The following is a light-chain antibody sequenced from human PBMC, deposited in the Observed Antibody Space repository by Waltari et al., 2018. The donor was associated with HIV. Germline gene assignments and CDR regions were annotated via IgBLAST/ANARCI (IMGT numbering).Light chain of an antibody. V-gene: IGLV2-8*01. J-gene: IGLJ2*01. CDR1: SSDVGGYNY. CDR3: CSYAGSSTLI. CDR2: EVT. Sequence: QSALTQPPSASGSPGQSVTISCTGTSSDVGGYNYVSWYQQHPGKAPKLMIYEVTKRPSGVPDRFSGSKSGNTASLTVSGLQAEDEAAYYCCSYAGSSTLIFGGGTKLTVL.